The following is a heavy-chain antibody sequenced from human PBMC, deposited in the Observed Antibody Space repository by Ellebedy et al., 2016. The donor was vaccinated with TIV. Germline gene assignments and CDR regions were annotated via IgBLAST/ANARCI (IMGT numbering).Heavy chain of an antibody. CDR1: GGTFSSYG. CDR3: VHTGDRGI. CDR2: ISTYNGDT. D-gene: IGHD7-27*01. Sequence: AASVKVSCKASGGTFSSYGISWVRQAPGQGLEWMGWISTYNGDTKYAQKVQGRVTLTSDTPTSTAYMELKSLRSDDTAVYYCVHTGDRGIWGQGTMVTVSS. V-gene: IGHV1-18*01. J-gene: IGHJ3*02.